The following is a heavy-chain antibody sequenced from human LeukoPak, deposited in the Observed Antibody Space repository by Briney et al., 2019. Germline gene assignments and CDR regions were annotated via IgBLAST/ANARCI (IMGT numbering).Heavy chain of an antibody. D-gene: IGHD4-11*01. CDR3: SRGSNCDY. V-gene: IGHV3-7*01. J-gene: IGHJ4*02. Sequence: GGSLRLSCAASEFTFSVYWMTWVRQAPGRWLEWVANINEDESERYYVDSVKGRFTISRGNAKNSLYLQMNFLRAEDTAVYYCSRGSNCDYWGQGTLVTVSS. CDR2: INEDESER. CDR1: EFTFSVYW.